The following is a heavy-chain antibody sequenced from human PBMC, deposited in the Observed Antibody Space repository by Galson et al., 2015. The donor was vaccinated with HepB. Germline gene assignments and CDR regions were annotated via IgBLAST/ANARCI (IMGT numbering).Heavy chain of an antibody. CDR1: GFIFDDYG. CDR3: VRGGFWSGYLGLDYYYFYYMDV. CDR2: ISRNGDFT. V-gene: IGHV3-20*04. Sequence: SLRLSCAASGFIFDDYGMSWVRQSPGKGLEWVSGISRNGDFTAYAASVKGRFTISRDNAKNSLYLQMNSLRADDTALYYCVRGGFWSGYLGLDYYYFYYMDVWGKGTTVTVSS. J-gene: IGHJ6*03. D-gene: IGHD3-3*01.